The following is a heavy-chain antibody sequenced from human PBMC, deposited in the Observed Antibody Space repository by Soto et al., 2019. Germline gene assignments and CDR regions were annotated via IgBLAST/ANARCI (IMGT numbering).Heavy chain of an antibody. J-gene: IGHJ4*02. CDR2: VSDSGAKT. D-gene: IGHD3-10*01. V-gene: IGHV3-23*01. CDR3: AKDFQFGGSGTGYFDN. Sequence: PGGSLRLSCAASGFTFRRNNMNWVRQAPGKGLEWVSGVSDSGAKTYYADSVKGRFTVSRDNSKNTLYLEMKSLRAEDTAVYYCAKDFQFGGSGTGYFDNWGQGTLVTSPQ. CDR1: GFTFRRNN.